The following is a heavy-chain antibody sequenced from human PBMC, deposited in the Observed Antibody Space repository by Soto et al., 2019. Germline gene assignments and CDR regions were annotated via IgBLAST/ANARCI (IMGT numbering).Heavy chain of an antibody. J-gene: IGHJ6*02. Sequence: QVQLVQSGAEVKKPGASVKVSCKASGYTFTSYGISWVRQAPGQGLEWMGWISAYNGNTNYAQKLQGRVTMTTDTSTSTAYMELRSLRSDDTAVYYCARDAKDGSYHYYYYYGMDVWDQGTTVTVSS. CDR1: GYTFTSYG. V-gene: IGHV1-18*04. CDR2: ISAYNGNT. D-gene: IGHD1-26*01. CDR3: ARDAKDGSYHYYYYYGMDV.